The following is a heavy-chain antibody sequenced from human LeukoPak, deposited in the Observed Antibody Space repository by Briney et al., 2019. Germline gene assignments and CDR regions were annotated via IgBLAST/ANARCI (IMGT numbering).Heavy chain of an antibody. CDR2: IKSKTDGGTT. CDR3: TTDPIVATFFVLDP. Sequence: PGGSLRLSCAASGLTFSKAWMRWVRQAPGKGLEWVGRIKSKTDGGTTDYAAPVKGRFTISRDDSKNTLYLQMNSLKTEDTAVYYCTTDPIVATFFVLDPWGQGTLVTVSS. CDR1: GLTFSKAW. J-gene: IGHJ5*02. V-gene: IGHV3-15*01. D-gene: IGHD5-12*01.